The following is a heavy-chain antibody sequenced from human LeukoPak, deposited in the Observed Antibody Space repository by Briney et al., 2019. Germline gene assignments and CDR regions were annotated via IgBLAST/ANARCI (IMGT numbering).Heavy chain of an antibody. J-gene: IGHJ5*02. V-gene: IGHV3-48*04. CDR3: ARGGSYGDYESRTFDP. Sequence: PGGSLRLSCAASGFTFSSYSTNWVRQAPGKGLEWVSYISSSSSTIYYADSVKGRFTISRDNAKNSLYLQMNSLRAEDTAVYYCARGGSYGDYESRTFDPWGQGTLVTVSS. CDR2: ISSSSSTI. D-gene: IGHD4-17*01. CDR1: GFTFSSYS.